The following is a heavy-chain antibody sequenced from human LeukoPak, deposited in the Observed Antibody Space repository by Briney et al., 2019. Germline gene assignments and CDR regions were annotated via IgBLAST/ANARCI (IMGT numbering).Heavy chain of an antibody. CDR3: AKDARIAVAGTPYYYYYYMDV. CDR2: INSDGIST. CDR1: GFTFSSYW. J-gene: IGHJ6*03. D-gene: IGHD6-19*01. Sequence: PGGSLRLSCAASGFTFSSYWMHWVRQAPGKGLVWVSRINSDGISTNYADSVKGRFTISRDNAKNTLYLQMNSLRAEDTAVYYCAKDARIAVAGTPYYYYYYMDVWGKGTTVTVSS. V-gene: IGHV3-74*01.